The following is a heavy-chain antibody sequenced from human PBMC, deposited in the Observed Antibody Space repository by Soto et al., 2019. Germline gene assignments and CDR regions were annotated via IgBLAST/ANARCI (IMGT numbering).Heavy chain of an antibody. J-gene: IGHJ4*02. CDR2: IIPIFGTA. CDR1: GGTFSSYA. D-gene: IGHD5-12*01. CDR3: ARVVQVRWLRGYFDD. Sequence: QVQLVQSGAEVKKPGSSVKVSCKASGGTFSSYAISWVRQAPGQGLEWMGGIIPIFGTANYAQKFQGRVTIPADESTRTAYMELISLRSEDTAVYYCARVVQVRWLRGYFDDWGQGTLVTVS. V-gene: IGHV1-69*01.